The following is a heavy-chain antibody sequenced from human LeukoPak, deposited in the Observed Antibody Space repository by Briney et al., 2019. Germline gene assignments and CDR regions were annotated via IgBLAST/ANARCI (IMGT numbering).Heavy chain of an antibody. V-gene: IGHV1-2*02. CDR2: INPNSGGT. CDR1: GYTITGYY. J-gene: IGHJ5*02. CDR3: ARPNYDFWSGYPNWFDP. Sequence: ASVKVSCKASGYTITGYYMHWVRQAPGQGLEWMGWINPNSGGTNYAQKFQGRVTMTRDTSISTAYMELSRLRSDDTAVYYCARPNYDFWSGYPNWFDPWGQGTLVTVFS. D-gene: IGHD3-3*01.